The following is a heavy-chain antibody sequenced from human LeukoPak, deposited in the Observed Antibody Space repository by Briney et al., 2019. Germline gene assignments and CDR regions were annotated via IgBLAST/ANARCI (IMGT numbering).Heavy chain of an antibody. V-gene: IGHV3-48*03. CDR3: AKAHPGFDY. Sequence: GGSLRLSCAASGFTFSNYEMNWVRQAPGKGLEWVSYISSSGRTIYYVDSVKGRFTISRDNAKNSLFLQVNSLRADDTAVYYCAKAHPGFDYWGQGTLVTVSS. J-gene: IGHJ4*02. CDR2: ISSSGRTI. CDR1: GFTFSNYE.